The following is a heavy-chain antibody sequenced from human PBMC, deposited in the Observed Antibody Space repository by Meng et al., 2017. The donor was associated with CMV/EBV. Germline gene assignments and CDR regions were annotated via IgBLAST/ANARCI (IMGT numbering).Heavy chain of an antibody. J-gene: IGHJ6*02. V-gene: IGHV3-48*03. CDR1: GFTFSSYE. CDR2: ISSSGSTI. Sequence: GGSLRLSCAASGFTFSSYEMNWVRQAPGKGLEWVSYISSSGSTIYYADSVKGRFTISRDNAKNSLYLQMNSLRAEDTAVYYCARDNGVPAAASFYYYYYYGMDVWGQGTTVTVSS. CDR3: ARDNGVPAAASFYYYYYYGMDV. D-gene: IGHD2-2*01.